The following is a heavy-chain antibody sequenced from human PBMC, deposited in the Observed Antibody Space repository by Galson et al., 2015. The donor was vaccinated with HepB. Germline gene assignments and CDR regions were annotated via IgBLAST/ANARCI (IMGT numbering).Heavy chain of an antibody. J-gene: IGHJ6*02. CDR2: ISYDGSNK. CDR1: GFTFSSYG. V-gene: IGHV3-30*18. CDR3: AKVLDIVVVPAAINYGMDV. D-gene: IGHD2-2*02. Sequence: SLRLSCAASGFTFSSYGMHWVRQAPGKGLEWVAVISYDGSNKYYADSVKGRFTISRDNSKKTLYLQMNSLRGEDTAVYYCAKVLDIVVVPAAINYGMDVWGQGTTVTVSS.